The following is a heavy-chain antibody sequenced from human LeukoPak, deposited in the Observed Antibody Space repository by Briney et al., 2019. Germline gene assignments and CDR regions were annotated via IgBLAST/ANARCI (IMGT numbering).Heavy chain of an antibody. CDR2: IIPILGIA. J-gene: IGHJ4*02. Sequence: LVKVSCKASGGTFSSYAISWVRQAPGQGLEWMGRIIPILGIANYAQKFQGRVTITADKSTSTAYMELSSLRSGDTAVYYCARVLDSSSWTHDYWGQGTLVTVSS. CDR1: GGTFSSYA. CDR3: ARVLDSSSWTHDY. D-gene: IGHD6-13*01. V-gene: IGHV1-69*04.